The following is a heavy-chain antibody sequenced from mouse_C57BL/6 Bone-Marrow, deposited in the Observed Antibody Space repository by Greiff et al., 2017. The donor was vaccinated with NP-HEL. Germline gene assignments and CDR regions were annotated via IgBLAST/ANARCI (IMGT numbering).Heavy chain of an antibody. J-gene: IGHJ4*01. Sequence: VHVKQSGAELVKPGASVKLSCTASGFNIKDYYMHWVKQRTEQGLEWIGRIDPEDGETKYAPKFQGKATITADTSSNTAYLQLSSLTSEDTAVYYCARSRLRREGHYYAMDYWGQGTSVTVSS. CDR2: IDPEDGET. D-gene: IGHD2-2*01. CDR1: GFNIKDYY. CDR3: ARSRLRREGHYYAMDY. V-gene: IGHV14-2*01.